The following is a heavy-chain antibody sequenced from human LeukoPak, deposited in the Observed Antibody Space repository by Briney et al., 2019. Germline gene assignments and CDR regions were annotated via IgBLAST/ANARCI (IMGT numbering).Heavy chain of an antibody. CDR3: ASPRRQYYDFWSGYYPFDY. CDR2: ISSSSSYI. V-gene: IGHV3-21*01. CDR1: GFTFSSYS. D-gene: IGHD3-3*01. Sequence: GGSLRLSCAASGFTFSSYSMNWVRQAPGKGLEWVSSISSSSSYIYYADSVKGRFTISRDNAKNSLYLQMNSLRAEDTAVYYCASPRRQYYDFWSGYYPFDYWGQGTLVTVSS. J-gene: IGHJ4*02.